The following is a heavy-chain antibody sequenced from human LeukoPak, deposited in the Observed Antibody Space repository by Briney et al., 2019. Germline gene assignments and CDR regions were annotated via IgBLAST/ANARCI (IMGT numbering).Heavy chain of an antibody. D-gene: IGHD3-16*02. V-gene: IGHV3-11*01. Sequence: GGSLRLSCAASGFTFSDYYMSWIRQAPGKGLEWVSYISSSGSTIYYADSVKGRFTISRDNAKNSLYVQMNSLRAEDTAVYYCARDRGDDYVWGSYRSPPRYFDYWGQGTLVTVSS. J-gene: IGHJ4*02. CDR2: ISSSGSTI. CDR3: ARDRGDDYVWGSYRSPPRYFDY. CDR1: GFTFSDYY.